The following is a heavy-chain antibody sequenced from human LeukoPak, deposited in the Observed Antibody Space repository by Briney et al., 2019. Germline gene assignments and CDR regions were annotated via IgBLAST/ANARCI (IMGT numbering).Heavy chain of an antibody. Sequence: GESLKISCKGSGYIFTSYWIGWVRQMPGKGLEWMGIIYPGDSDTRYSPSFQGQVTISADKSISTAYLQWSSLEASDTAMYYCARHVSAAAGTEPFDYWGQGTLVTVSS. D-gene: IGHD6-13*01. CDR1: GYIFTSYW. V-gene: IGHV5-51*01. J-gene: IGHJ4*02. CDR3: ARHVSAAAGTEPFDY. CDR2: IYPGDSDT.